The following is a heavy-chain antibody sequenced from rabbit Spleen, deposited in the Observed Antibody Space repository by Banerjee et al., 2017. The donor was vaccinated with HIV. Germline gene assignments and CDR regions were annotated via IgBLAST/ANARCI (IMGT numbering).Heavy chain of an antibody. Sequence: QALEESGGGRVKHGASLTLICTASGGSFISKHYMCWVRQAPGKGLEWIAWIESDNSAFSYFTSWDKGQFPIPKPSSPPVTLPMTSLTPADTATYFCAWHSDSSFSSCGMDLLGPGTLVTVS. CDR3: AWHSDSSFSSCGMDL. J-gene: IGHJ6*01. V-gene: IGHV1S40*01. CDR1: GGSFISKHY. D-gene: IGHD8-1*01. CDR2: IESDNSAFS.